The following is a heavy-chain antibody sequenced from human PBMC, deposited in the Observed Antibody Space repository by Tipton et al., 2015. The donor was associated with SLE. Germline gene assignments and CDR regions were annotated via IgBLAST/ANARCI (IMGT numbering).Heavy chain of an antibody. D-gene: IGHD5-18*01. CDR2: VRFAGDT. J-gene: IGHJ6*02. CDR1: GFAFSRHW. CDR3: ARNLGIHQTYYYYYGMDV. V-gene: IGHV3-13*01. Sequence: GSLRLSCAASGFAFSRHWMHWVRQVPGKGLEWVSGVRFAGDTDYAPSVKGRFTASRDNVKKSLYLQMNNLRVEDTAVYYCARNLGIHQTYYYYYGMDVWGQGTPVTVSS.